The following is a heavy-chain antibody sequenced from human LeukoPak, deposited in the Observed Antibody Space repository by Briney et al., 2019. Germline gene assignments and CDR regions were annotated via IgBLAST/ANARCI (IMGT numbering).Heavy chain of an antibody. J-gene: IGHJ3*02. D-gene: IGHD2-2*01. CDR1: GYTFTDYY. CDR3: ARVLPAAMGRDAFDI. Sequence: GASVKVSCKASGYTFTDYYMHWVRQAPGQGLEWMGWINPNGGSTNYAQKFQGRVTMTRDTSISTAYMELGRLRSDDTAVYYCARVLPAAMGRDAFDIWGQGTMVTVSS. CDR2: INPNGGST. V-gene: IGHV1-2*02.